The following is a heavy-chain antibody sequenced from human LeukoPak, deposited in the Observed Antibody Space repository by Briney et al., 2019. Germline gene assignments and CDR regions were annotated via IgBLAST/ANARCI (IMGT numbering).Heavy chain of an antibody. CDR1: GYTLTELS. J-gene: IGHJ4*02. CDR2: FDPEDGET. Sequence: ASVKVSCTVSGYTLTELSMHWVRQAPGKGLEWMGGFDPEDGETIYAQKFQGRVTMTEDTSTDTAYMELSSLRSEDTAVYYCAKEEWDCSGGSCYSGFDYWGQGTLVTVSS. D-gene: IGHD2-15*01. CDR3: AKEEWDCSGGSCYSGFDY. V-gene: IGHV1-24*01.